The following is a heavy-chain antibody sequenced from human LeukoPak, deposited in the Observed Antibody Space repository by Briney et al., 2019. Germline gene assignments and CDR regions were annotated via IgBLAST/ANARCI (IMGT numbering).Heavy chain of an antibody. Sequence: GGSLRLSCAASGFTFYNHAMSWVRQAPGKGLEWVSGISGSGGSTFYAESVKGRFTISRDNSKLYLQMNSLRAEDTAVYYCAKRGVQQWLVDWYFDYWGQGTLVTVSS. D-gene: IGHD6-19*01. CDR2: ISGSGGST. J-gene: IGHJ4*02. V-gene: IGHV3-23*01. CDR3: AKRGVQQWLVDWYFDY. CDR1: GFTFYNHA.